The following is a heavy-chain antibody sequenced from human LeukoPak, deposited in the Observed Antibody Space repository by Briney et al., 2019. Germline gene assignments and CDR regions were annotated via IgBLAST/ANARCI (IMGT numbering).Heavy chain of an antibody. CDR2: ISSSNSYI. CDR3: ARDLIGGYNGGYLDS. V-gene: IGHV3-21*01. CDR1: GFTFSDYA. Sequence: GGSLRLSCAASGFTFSDYAMSWVRQAPGKGLEWVSSISSSNSYIYYADSVKGRFTISKDDAKNSLSLHMNSLRAEDTAVYYCARDLIGGYNGGYLDSWGQGILVTVSS. J-gene: IGHJ4*02. D-gene: IGHD5-24*01.